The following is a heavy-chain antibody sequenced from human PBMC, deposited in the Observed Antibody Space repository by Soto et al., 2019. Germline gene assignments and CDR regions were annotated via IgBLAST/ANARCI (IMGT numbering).Heavy chain of an antibody. V-gene: IGHV3-33*01. D-gene: IGHD3-3*01. CDR2: IWYDGSNK. CDR3: ARDAPPPYDFWSGYYPMPFDY. CDR1: GFTFSSYG. J-gene: IGHJ4*02. Sequence: GGSLRLSCAASGFTFSSYGMHWVRQAPGKGLEWVAVIWYDGSNKYYADSVKGRFTISRDNSKNTLYLQMNSLRAEDTAVYYCARDAPPPYDFWSGYYPMPFDYWGQGTLVTVSS.